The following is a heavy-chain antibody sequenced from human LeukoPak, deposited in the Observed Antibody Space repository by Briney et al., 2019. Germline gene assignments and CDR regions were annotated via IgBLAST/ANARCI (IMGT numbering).Heavy chain of an antibody. V-gene: IGHV4-4*09. Sequence: SETLSLTCTVSGGSISSYYWSWIRQPPGKGLEWIGYIHASGTTNYSPSLKSRVTISGDSSKNHFSLKLSSVTAADTAVYYCARHVTCGGGNCYAAALDYWGQGTLVTVSS. CDR3: ARHVTCGGGNCYAAALDY. CDR1: GGSISSYY. J-gene: IGHJ4*02. CDR2: IHASGTT. D-gene: IGHD2-15*01.